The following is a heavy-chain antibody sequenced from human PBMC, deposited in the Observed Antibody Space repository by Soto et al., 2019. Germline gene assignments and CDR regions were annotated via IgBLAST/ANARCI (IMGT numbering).Heavy chain of an antibody. CDR1: GFTFSSYA. CDR2: ISGSGDST. D-gene: IGHD2-2*01. V-gene: IGHV3-23*01. Sequence: VQLLESGGGLVQPGGSLRLSCAASGFTFSSYAMSWVRQAPGKGLEWVSAISGSGDSTYCADSVKGRFTISRDNSKNTLYLQMNSLRAEDTAVYYCAKGVLGYCTSTSCHAYWFDPWGQGTLVTVSS. J-gene: IGHJ5*02. CDR3: AKGVLGYCTSTSCHAYWFDP.